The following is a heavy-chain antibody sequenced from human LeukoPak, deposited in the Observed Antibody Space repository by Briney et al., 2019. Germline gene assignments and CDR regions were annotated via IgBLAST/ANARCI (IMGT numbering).Heavy chain of an antibody. D-gene: IGHD5-12*01. V-gene: IGHV4-38-2*02. Sequence: PSETLSLTCTVSGYSISSGYYWGWIRQPPGKGLEWIGSIYHSGSTYYNPSLKSRVTISVDTSKNQFSLKLSSVTAADTAVYYCARVAYSGYGYWGQGTLVTVSS. CDR2: IYHSGST. J-gene: IGHJ4*02. CDR1: GYSISSGYY. CDR3: ARVAYSGYGY.